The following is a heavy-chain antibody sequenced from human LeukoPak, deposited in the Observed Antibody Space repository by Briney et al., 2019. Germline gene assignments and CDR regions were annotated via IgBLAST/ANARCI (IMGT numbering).Heavy chain of an antibody. V-gene: IGHV3-30*03. J-gene: IGHJ4*02. D-gene: IGHD3-22*01. CDR2: ISYDGSNK. CDR1: GFTSSSYG. Sequence: GGSLRLSCAASGFTSSSYGMHWVRQAPGKGLEWVAVISYDGSNKYYADSVKGRFTIPRDNSKNTLYLQMNSLRAEDTAVYYCARGQYYYDTSGYYADYWGQGTLVTVSS. CDR3: ARGQYYYDTSGYYADY.